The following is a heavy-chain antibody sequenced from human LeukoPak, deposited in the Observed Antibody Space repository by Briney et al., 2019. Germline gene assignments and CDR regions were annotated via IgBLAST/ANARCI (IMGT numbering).Heavy chain of an antibody. CDR1: GGSFSGYY. D-gene: IGHD1-26*01. CDR2: ISGSGGST. Sequence: ETLSLTCAVYGGSFSGYYWSWIRQPRGKGLEWVSAISGSGGSTYYAGSVKGRFTISRDNSKNTLYLQMNSLRAEDTAVYYCAKAPNSGSYYFDYWGQGTLVTVSS. J-gene: IGHJ4*02. CDR3: AKAPNSGSYYFDY. V-gene: IGHV3-23*01.